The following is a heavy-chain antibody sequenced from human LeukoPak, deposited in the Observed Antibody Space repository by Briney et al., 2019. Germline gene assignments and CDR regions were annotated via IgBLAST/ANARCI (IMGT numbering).Heavy chain of an antibody. CDR1: GYSFTHHN. V-gene: IGHV1-2*02. J-gene: IGHJ4*02. CDR2: IKPNNGDT. CDR3: ARVLSAVTSTFDY. Sequence: GASVKVSCKASGYSFTHHNVHWVRQAPGQALEWMGWIKPNNGDTKFSQKFQDMVTLTSDTSIDTAYMEMSGLTSDDTATYYCARVLSAVTSTFDYWGQGTLVTVSS. D-gene: IGHD4-17*01.